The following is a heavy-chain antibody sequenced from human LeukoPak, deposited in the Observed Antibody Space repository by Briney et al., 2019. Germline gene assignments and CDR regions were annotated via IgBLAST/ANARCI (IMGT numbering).Heavy chain of an antibody. CDR2: ISGSGGST. CDR1: GFTFSSYA. J-gene: IGHJ6*02. V-gene: IGHV3-23*01. D-gene: IGHD1-26*01. Sequence: GGSLRLSCAASGFTFSSYAMSWVRQAPGRGLEWVPAISGSGGSTYYADSVKGRFTISRDNSKNTLYLQMNSLRAEDTAVYYCAKVGSGGATRYYGMDVWGQGTTVTVSS. CDR3: AKVGSGGATRYYGMDV.